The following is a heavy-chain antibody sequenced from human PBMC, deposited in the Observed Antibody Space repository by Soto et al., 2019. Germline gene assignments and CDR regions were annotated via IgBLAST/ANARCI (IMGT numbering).Heavy chain of an antibody. Sequence: GKGLEWVAHIWYDGSNTYYADSVKGRLTISRDNSRNTLYLQMNSLRAEDTVVFSCRRRHMRSRRGFGIPAQPTSVSLHS. D-gene: IGHD2-21*01. CDR3: RRRHMRSRRGFGIPAQPTSVSLHS. V-gene: IGHV3-33*01. CDR2: IWYDGSNT. J-gene: IGHJ5*01.